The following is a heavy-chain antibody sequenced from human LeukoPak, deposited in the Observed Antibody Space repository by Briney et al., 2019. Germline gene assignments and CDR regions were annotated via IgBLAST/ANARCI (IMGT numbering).Heavy chain of an antibody. V-gene: IGHV1-46*01. CDR1: GYTLTSNY. CDR3: ARDRAAAGTGAFDI. Sequence: ASVKVSCKASGYTLTSNYINWGRQGPGQGLEWMGIINPRGSSTSYAQKFQGRRTMTRDTSTSTVYMELSSLRSEDTAVYYCARDRAAAGTGAFDIWDQGTMVTVSS. J-gene: IGHJ3*02. CDR2: INPRGSST. D-gene: IGHD6-13*01.